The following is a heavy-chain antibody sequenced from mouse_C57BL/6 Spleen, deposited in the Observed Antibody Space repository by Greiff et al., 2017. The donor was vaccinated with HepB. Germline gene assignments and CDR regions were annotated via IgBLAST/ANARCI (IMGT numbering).Heavy chain of an antibody. CDR3: ASRGTGPVAYAMDY. V-gene: IGHV5-17*01. Sequence: EVQGVESGGGLVKPGGSLKLSCAASGFTFSDYGMHWVRQAPEKGLEWVAYISSGSSTIYYADTVKGRFTISRDNAKNTLFLQMTSLRSEDTAMYYCASRGTGPVAYAMDYWGQGTSVTVSS. J-gene: IGHJ4*01. CDR1: GFTFSDYG. CDR2: ISSGSSTI. D-gene: IGHD3-1*01.